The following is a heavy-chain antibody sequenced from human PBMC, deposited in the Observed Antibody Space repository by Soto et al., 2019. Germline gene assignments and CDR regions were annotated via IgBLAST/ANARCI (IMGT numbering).Heavy chain of an antibody. CDR3: ARKGPPRDAFDI. J-gene: IGHJ3*02. CDR2: VLGGGGST. Sequence: EVQLLESGGGLVQPGGSLRLSCAASGFTFSSYAMSWVRQTPGKGLEWVSGVLGGGGSTFYADSVKGRFTISRDNSKNTLYVQMNSLSAEDTAIYYWARKGPPRDAFDIWGQGTMVTVSS. V-gene: IGHV3-23*01. CDR1: GFTFSSYA.